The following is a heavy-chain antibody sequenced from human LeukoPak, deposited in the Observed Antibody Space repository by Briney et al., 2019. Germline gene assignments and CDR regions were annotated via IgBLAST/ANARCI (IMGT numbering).Heavy chain of an antibody. D-gene: IGHD6-13*01. Sequence: SETLSLTCAVSGGSISSSNWWSWVRQPPGKGLEWIGEIYHSGSTNYNPSLKSRVTISVDKSKNQFSLKLSSVTAADTAVYYCASAATGGRPSSWTFGWYFDLWGRGTLVTVSS. CDR1: GGSISSSNW. V-gene: IGHV4-4*02. CDR2: IYHSGST. J-gene: IGHJ2*01. CDR3: ASAATGGRPSSWTFGWYFDL.